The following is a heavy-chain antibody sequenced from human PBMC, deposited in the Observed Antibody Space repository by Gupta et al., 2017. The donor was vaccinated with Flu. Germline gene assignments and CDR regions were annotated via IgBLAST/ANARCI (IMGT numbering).Heavy chain of an antibody. Sequence: QVQLVESGGGVAQPGRSLSLSCAASGFPFSSYAMHWVSQHPGKGQEWVAVISYDGSINDYADSVKGRFTISRDNSKNTLYLQVNSLRVEDTAVYYCAKDITSGNDYVYYGMDVWGQGTTVTVSS. J-gene: IGHJ6*02. CDR2: ISYDGSIN. CDR1: GFPFSSYA. CDR3: AKDITSGNDYVYYGMDV. V-gene: IGHV3-30*18. D-gene: IGHD4/OR15-4a*01.